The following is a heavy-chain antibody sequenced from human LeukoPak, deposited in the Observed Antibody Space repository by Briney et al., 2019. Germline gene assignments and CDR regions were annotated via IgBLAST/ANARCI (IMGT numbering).Heavy chain of an antibody. J-gene: IGHJ4*02. CDR1: GYSFTSYW. Sequence: GESLQISCKGSGYSFTSYWIGWVRQMPGKGLEWMGIIYPGDSDTRYSPSFQGQVTISADKSISTAYLQWSSLKASDTAMYYCARRADYYYDSSGYYVWFDYWGQGTLVTVSS. D-gene: IGHD3-22*01. V-gene: IGHV5-51*01. CDR2: IYPGDSDT. CDR3: ARRADYYYDSSGYYVWFDY.